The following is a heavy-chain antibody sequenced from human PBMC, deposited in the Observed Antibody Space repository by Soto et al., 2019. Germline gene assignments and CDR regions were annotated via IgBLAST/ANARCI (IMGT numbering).Heavy chain of an antibody. V-gene: IGHV1-69*13. CDR1: GGTFSSYA. J-gene: IGHJ4*02. D-gene: IGHD5-18*01. CDR3: ARTLRISSYGYVYDY. CDR2: IIPIFGTA. Sequence: SVKVSCKASGGTFSSYAISWVRQAPGQGLEWMGGIIPIFGTANYAQKFQGRVTITADESTSTAYMELSSLRSEDTAVYYCARTLRISSYGYVYDYWGQGTLVTVSS.